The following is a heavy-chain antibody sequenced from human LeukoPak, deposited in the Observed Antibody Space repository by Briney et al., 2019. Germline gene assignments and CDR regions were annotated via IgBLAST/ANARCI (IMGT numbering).Heavy chain of an antibody. CDR2: IKQDGSEK. D-gene: IGHD3-10*01. Sequence: GGSLRLSCAASGFTFSSYSMNWVRQAPGKGLEWVANIKQDGSEKYYVDSVKGRFTISRDNAKNSLYLQMNSLRAEDTAVYYCARGPLLLWFGELFSYWGQGTLVTVSS. V-gene: IGHV3-7*01. CDR3: ARGPLLLWFGELFSY. CDR1: GFTFSSYS. J-gene: IGHJ4*02.